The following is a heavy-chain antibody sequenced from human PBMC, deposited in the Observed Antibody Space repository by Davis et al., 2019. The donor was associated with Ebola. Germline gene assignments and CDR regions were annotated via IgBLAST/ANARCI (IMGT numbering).Heavy chain of an antibody. Sequence: GESLKISCKGSGYSFTSYWSSWVRQMPGKGLEWMGRIDPSDSYTNYSPSFPGQVTISSDKSINTAYLQWSGLKASDTAKYYCVRLPFTFGLLDSWGQGSLVIVSS. J-gene: IGHJ5*01. V-gene: IGHV5-10-1*04. CDR3: VRLPFTFGLLDS. CDR1: GYSFTSYW. D-gene: IGHD3-16*01. CDR2: IDPSDSYT.